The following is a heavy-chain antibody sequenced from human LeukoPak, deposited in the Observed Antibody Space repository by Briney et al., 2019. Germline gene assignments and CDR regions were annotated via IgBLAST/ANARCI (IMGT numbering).Heavy chain of an antibody. V-gene: IGHV3-7*01. CDR3: ARDMGIVVVISCFDY. Sequence: GGSLRLSCAASGFTFSSYWMSWVRQAPGKGLEWVANIKQDGSEKYYVDSVKGRFTISRDNAQNSLYLQMNSLRAEDTAVYYCARDMGIVVVISCFDYWGQGTLVTVSS. J-gene: IGHJ4*02. CDR1: GFTFSSYW. CDR2: IKQDGSEK. D-gene: IGHD3-22*01.